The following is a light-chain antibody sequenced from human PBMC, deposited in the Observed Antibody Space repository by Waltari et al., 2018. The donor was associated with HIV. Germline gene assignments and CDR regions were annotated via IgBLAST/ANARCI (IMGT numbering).Light chain of an antibody. V-gene: IGKV4-1*01. Sequence: DIVMTQSPDSLTASLGERATITSKSSQSVLVNSNVKTNSACYQQKSGQPPKLLFYCACDRQSGVPDRFSGSWSGTDFTLTISSLQAEDVAIYYCQQYYSTPQTFGQWTKVEVK. J-gene: IGKJ1*01. CDR3: QQYYSTPQT. CDR1: QSVLVNSNVKTN. CDR2: CAC.